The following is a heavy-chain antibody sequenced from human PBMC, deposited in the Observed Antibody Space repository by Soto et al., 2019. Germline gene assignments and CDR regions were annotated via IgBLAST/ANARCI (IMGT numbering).Heavy chain of an antibody. V-gene: IGHV4-39*01. CDR3: ARHPGYCSGSSCYGYYTMDV. Sequence: PSVTMSLTCPVSGVSLSSGGCYWNWIRQHPGKGLEWIGYIYYSGSTYYNPSLESRVTISVDTPKNQFSLELSSVTAADTAVYSCARHPGYCSGSSCYGYYTMDVWGQGTTVTVSS. CDR2: IYYSGST. J-gene: IGHJ6*02. D-gene: IGHD2-2*01. CDR1: GVSLSSGGCY.